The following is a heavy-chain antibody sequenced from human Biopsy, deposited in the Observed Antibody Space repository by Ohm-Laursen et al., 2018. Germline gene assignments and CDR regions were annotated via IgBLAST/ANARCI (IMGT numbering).Heavy chain of an antibody. CDR3: VKQGGGYNFDA. CDR2: IDVSDYNT. J-gene: IGHJ5*01. D-gene: IGHD3-16*01. Sequence: SLRLSCAASGFTFHTYAMNWVRQAPGKGLEWVAHIDVSDYNTYYADSVRGRFTISRDNSKQMVHLEINSLTADDTAVYYCVKQGGGYNFDAWGQGTLVTVSS. V-gene: IGHV3-23*01. CDR1: GFTFHTYA.